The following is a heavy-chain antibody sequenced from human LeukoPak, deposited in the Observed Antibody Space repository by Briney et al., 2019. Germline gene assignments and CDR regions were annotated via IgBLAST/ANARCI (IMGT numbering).Heavy chain of an antibody. D-gene: IGHD2-2*01. Sequence: SVKVSCKASGGTFSSYAISWVRQAPGQGLEWMGGIIPIFGTANYAQKFQGRVTITADESTSTAYMELSSLRSEDTAVYDCARGRYCSSTSCYFGVXFDYWGQGTLVTVSS. CDR3: ARGRYCSSTSCYFGVXFDY. V-gene: IGHV1-69*01. J-gene: IGHJ4*02. CDR1: GGTFSSYA. CDR2: IIPIFGTA.